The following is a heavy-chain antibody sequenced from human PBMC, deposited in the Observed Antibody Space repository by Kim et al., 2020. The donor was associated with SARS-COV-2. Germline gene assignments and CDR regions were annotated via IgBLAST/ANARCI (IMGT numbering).Heavy chain of an antibody. CDR2: DDNP. J-gene: IGHJ4*02. CDR3: AKQFLVGG. V-gene: IGHV3-23*01. Sequence: DDNPYSADSVKGRFIISRDNSKSTLSLQMNSLRAEDTAVYYCAKQFLVGGWGQGTLVTVSS. D-gene: IGHD3-3*01.